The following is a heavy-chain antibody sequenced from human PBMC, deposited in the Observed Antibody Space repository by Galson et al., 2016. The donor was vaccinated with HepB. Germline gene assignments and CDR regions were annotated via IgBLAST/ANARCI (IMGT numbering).Heavy chain of an antibody. D-gene: IGHD2-21*01. CDR2: INPSRGST. V-gene: IGHV1-46*01. CDR1: GYIFTAHY. Sequence: VKVSCKASGYIFTAHYMHWVRPAPGQGLEWMGIINPSRGSTSYTPKFHGRITMTSDSSTNTVHMELSSLTYEDTAVYFCARAASEIPRVISDSWGQGSLVIVSS. CDR3: ARAASEIPRVISDS. J-gene: IGHJ4*02.